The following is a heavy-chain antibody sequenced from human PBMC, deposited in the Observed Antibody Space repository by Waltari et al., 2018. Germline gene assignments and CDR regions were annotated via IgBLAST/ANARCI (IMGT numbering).Heavy chain of an antibody. Sequence: QVQLQESGPGLVKPSETLSLTCTASGGSISSYYWSWIRQPPGKGLEWIGYIYYSGSTNYNPSLKSRVTISVDTSKNQFSLKLSSVTAADTAVYYCARDGTYGMDVWGQGTTVTVSS. J-gene: IGHJ6*02. V-gene: IGHV4-59*01. CDR3: ARDGTYGMDV. CDR2: IYYSGST. CDR1: GGSISSYY. D-gene: IGHD1-26*01.